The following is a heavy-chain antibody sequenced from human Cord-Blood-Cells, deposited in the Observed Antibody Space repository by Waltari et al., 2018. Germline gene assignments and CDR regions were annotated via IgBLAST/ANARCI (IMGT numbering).Heavy chain of an antibody. D-gene: IGHD3-10*01. J-gene: IGHJ5*02. Sequence: QLQLQESGPGLVKPSETLSLTCTVSGGSISSSSYYWGWIRQPPGKGLEWIGSIYYSGSTYYNPSLKSRVTISLDTSKNQFSLKLSSVTAADTAVYYCARVGGSGSYYNWFDPWGQGTLVTVSS. V-gene: IGHV4-39*01. CDR3: ARVGGSGSYYNWFDP. CDR2: IYYSGST. CDR1: GGSISSSSYY.